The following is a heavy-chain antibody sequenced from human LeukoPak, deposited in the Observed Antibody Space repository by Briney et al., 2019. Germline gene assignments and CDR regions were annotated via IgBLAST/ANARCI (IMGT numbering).Heavy chain of an antibody. CDR2: IYYSGST. CDR3: ARGWGYFDY. CDR1: GGSISSYY. D-gene: IGHD6-19*01. V-gene: IGHV4-59*01. Sequence: SETLSLTCTVSGGSISSYYWSWIRQPPGKGLEWIGYIYYSGSTNYNPSLKSRVTISVDTSKNQFSLKLSSVTAADTAVYYCARGWGYFDYWGQGTLVTVSS. J-gene: IGHJ4*02.